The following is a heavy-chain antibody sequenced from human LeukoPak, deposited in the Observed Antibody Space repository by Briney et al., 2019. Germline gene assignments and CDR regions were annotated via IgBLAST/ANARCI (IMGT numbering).Heavy chain of an antibody. CDR2: INPTGGST. CDR1: GYSFPSYF. D-gene: IGHD6-6*01. CDR3: ARTAARRFDY. V-gene: IGHV1-46*01. J-gene: IGHJ4*02. Sequence: ASVKVSCKASGYSFPSYFMHWVRQAPGQGLEWMGIINPTGGSTTYAQKFQGRVTMTRDTSTSTVYMELSSLRSDDTAVYYCARTAARRFDYWGQGTLVTVSS.